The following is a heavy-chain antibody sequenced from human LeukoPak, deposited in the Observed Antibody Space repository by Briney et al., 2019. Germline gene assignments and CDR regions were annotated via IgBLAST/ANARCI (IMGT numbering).Heavy chain of an antibody. J-gene: IGHJ5*02. D-gene: IGHD3-16*01. Sequence: GGSLRLSCAASGFTFSSYWMHWVRQVPGKGLVWVSSMDSDGSITTYADSVKGRFTISRDNAKKTLYLQMSSLRAEDTAVYYCVRGGNYVWGSYDPWGQGTLVTVSS. CDR1: GFTFSSYW. CDR3: VRGGNYVWGSYDP. CDR2: MDSDGSIT. V-gene: IGHV3-74*01.